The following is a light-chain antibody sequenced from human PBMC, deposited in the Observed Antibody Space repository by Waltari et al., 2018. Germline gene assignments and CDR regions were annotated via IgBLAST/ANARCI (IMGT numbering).Light chain of an antibody. Sequence: QAGLTQPPSVSKGLRQTATHTCIGNNNNVGSEGADWLQQHQGHPPKLLSYRNNNRPSGISERFSASRSGNTASLTITELQPEYEADYYCSAWDGSLRGWVFGGGTKLTVL. CDR3: SAWDGSLRGWV. J-gene: IGLJ3*02. CDR1: NNNVGSEG. CDR2: RNN. V-gene: IGLV10-54*04.